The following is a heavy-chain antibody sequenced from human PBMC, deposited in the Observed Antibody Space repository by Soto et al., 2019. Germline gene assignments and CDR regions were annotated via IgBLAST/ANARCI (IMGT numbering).Heavy chain of an antibody. CDR2: IIPIFGTA. CDR3: ARSRDSSGYCDY. D-gene: IGHD3-22*01. CDR1: GGTFSSYA. J-gene: IGHJ4*02. V-gene: IGHV1-69*13. Sequence: ASVKVSCKASGGTFSSYAISWVRQAPGQGLEWMGGIIPIFGTANYAQKFQGRVTITADESTSTAYMELSSLRSEDTAVYYCARSRDSSGYCDYWGQGTQVTVSS.